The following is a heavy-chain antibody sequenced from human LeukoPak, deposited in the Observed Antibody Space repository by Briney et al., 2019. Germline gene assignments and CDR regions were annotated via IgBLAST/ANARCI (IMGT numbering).Heavy chain of an antibody. CDR1: GFTFSSYW. V-gene: IGHV3-7*03. CDR2: IKQDGSEK. D-gene: IGHD1-26*01. CDR3: AKDRLVGARGYFDY. Sequence: GGSLRLSCAASGFTFSSYWMSWVRQAPGKGLEWVANIKQDGSEKYYVDSVKGRFTISRDNAKNSLYLQMNSLRAEDTAVYYCAKDRLVGARGYFDYWGQGTLVTVSS. J-gene: IGHJ4*02.